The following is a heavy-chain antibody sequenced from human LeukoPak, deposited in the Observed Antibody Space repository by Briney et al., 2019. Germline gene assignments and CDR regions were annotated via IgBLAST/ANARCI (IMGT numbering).Heavy chain of an antibody. V-gene: IGHV3-30*02. Sequence: GGSLRLSCAASGFTFSSYGMSWVRQAPGEGLEWVAFIRYDGSNKYYADSVKGRFTISRDNSKNTLYLQMNSLRAEDTAVYYCAKGPRRDYDYVWGFDYWGQGTLVTVSS. J-gene: IGHJ4*02. D-gene: IGHD3-16*01. CDR3: AKGPRRDYDYVWGFDY. CDR2: IRYDGSNK. CDR1: GFTFSSYG.